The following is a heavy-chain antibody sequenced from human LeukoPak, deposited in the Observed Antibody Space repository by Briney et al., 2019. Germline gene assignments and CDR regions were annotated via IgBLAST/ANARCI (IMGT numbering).Heavy chain of an antibody. CDR1: GFTFGDDG. Sequence: GGSLRLSCTASGFTFGDDGMSWVRQAPGKGLEWVSVIYSGGSTYYADSVKGRFTISRDNSKNTLYLQMNSLRAEDTAVYYCARGDGDSSGYYPFDYWGQGTLVTVSS. CDR2: IYSGGST. J-gene: IGHJ4*02. CDR3: ARGDGDSSGYYPFDY. V-gene: IGHV3-53*01. D-gene: IGHD3-22*01.